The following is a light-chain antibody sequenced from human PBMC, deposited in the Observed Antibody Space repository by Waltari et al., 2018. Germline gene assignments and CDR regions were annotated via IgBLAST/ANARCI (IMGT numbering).Light chain of an antibody. Sequence: EIVLTHSPATLSLSPGETATLSCWASQSVSSNDLAWYQQKPGLAPRLLIYDTSRRATGIPDRFSGSGSGTDFTLTISRLEPEDFAVYCCQQYGSSPLTFGGGTKVEIK. V-gene: IGKV3D-20*01. CDR1: QSVSSND. J-gene: IGKJ4*01. CDR3: QQYGSSPLT. CDR2: DTS.